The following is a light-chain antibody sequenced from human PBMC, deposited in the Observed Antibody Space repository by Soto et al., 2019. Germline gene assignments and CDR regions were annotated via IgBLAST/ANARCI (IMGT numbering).Light chain of an antibody. CDR1: QSVFRNH. Sequence: EIVLTQSPDTLSLSPGERATLSRRASQSVFRNHLAWYQQKPGQAPSLLIYGVSSRTTGIPDRFSGSGSGTDFTLTITRLEPEDSAVYFCHQYGSLPRTFGQGTKVEI. CDR2: GVS. J-gene: IGKJ1*01. CDR3: HQYGSLPRT. V-gene: IGKV3-20*01.